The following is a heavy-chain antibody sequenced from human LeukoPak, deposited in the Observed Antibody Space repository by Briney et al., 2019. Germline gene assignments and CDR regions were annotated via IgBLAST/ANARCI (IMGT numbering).Heavy chain of an antibody. CDR1: GGSVSSSDHY. CDR3: ARHVGYEYFDY. J-gene: IGHJ4*02. D-gene: IGHD5-12*01. Sequence: SETLSLTCSVSGGSVSSSDHYWGWIRQPPGKRPEWIGRIYHSGRTYYKPSLESRVTMSVDTSKNQFSLKLSSVTAADTAVYYCARHVGYEYFDYWGQGALVTVSS. V-gene: IGHV4-39*01. CDR2: IYHSGRT.